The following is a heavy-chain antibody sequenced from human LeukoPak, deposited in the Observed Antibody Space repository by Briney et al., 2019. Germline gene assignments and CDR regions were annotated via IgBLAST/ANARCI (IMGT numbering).Heavy chain of an antibody. J-gene: IGHJ4*02. V-gene: IGHV3-64*01. Sequence: PGGSLRLSCAASGFTFSSYAMHWVRQAPGKGLEYVSAISSNGGSTYYANSVKGRFTISRDNSKNTLYLQMGSLRAEDMAVYYCNGRVAGLDYWGQGTLVTVSS. CDR1: GFTFSSYA. D-gene: IGHD6-19*01. CDR3: NGRVAGLDY. CDR2: ISSNGGST.